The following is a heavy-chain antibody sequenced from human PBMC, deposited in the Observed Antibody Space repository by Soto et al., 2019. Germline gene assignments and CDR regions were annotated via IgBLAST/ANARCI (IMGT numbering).Heavy chain of an antibody. Sequence: EVQLLESGGGLVQPGGSLRLSCAASEFTFSSYAMSWVRQAAGKGLEWVSGISGNGGSTHYADSVKGRFTISRDNFKNTLYLQMNSLRAEDTDIYYCAKEAVAAAGNFDLWGRGTLVSVSA. J-gene: IGHJ2*01. CDR2: ISGNGGST. CDR3: AKEAVAAAGNFDL. D-gene: IGHD6-13*01. CDR1: EFTFSSYA. V-gene: IGHV3-23*01.